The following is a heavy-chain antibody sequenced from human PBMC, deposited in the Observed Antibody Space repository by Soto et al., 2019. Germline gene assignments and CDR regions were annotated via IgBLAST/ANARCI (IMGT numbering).Heavy chain of an antibody. CDR3: ARYIASRLDYFDY. Sequence: QLQLQESGPGLVKPSETLSLTCTVSGGSISSSSYYWGWIRQPPGKGLEWVGRIEYSGSTYYNPSLKSRVHISVDTPNNQFSLKLSSVTAADTAVYYCARYIASRLDYFDYWGQGTLVTVSS. CDR1: GGSISSSSYY. V-gene: IGHV4-39*01. J-gene: IGHJ4*02. CDR2: IEYSGST. D-gene: IGHD6-6*01.